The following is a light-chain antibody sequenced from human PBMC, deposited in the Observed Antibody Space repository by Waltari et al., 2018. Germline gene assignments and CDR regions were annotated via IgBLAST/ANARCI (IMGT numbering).Light chain of an antibody. CDR1: SSDVGRSNY. CDR3: CSYAGSFYV. CDR2: DVN. V-gene: IGLV2-11*01. Sequence: QSALTQPRSVSGSPGQSVTISCTGTSSDVGRSNYVSWYQQHPGKAPKLMIYDVNKRPSGVPDRFSGSKSGNTASLTISGLQAEDEADYYCCSYAGSFYVFGTGTKVTVL. J-gene: IGLJ1*01.